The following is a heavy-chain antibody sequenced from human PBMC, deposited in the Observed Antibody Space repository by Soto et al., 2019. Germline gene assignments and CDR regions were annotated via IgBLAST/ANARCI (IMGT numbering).Heavy chain of an antibody. V-gene: IGHV3-66*01. CDR1: GLTVSHYY. CDR2: LYSGGDT. CDR3: ARGVPGTYAFDI. J-gene: IGHJ3*02. D-gene: IGHD3-10*01. Sequence: EVQLVESGGDLVQPGGSLRLSCAASGLTVSHYYMTWVRQAPGKGLEWVSVLYSGGDTYHADSVKGRFSISRDNSENTMYLQMNSLRAEDTAVYYCARGVPGTYAFDIWGRGTMVTVSS.